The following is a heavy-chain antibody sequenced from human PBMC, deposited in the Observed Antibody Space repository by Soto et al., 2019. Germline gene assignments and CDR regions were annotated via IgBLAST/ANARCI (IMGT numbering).Heavy chain of an antibody. D-gene: IGHD2-21*01. CDR1: GGSISSGGYY. V-gene: IGHV4-31*03. J-gene: IGHJ4*02. CDR2: IYYNGST. CDR3: ARDAGPIHPFDY. Sequence: SETLSLTCIVSGGSISSGGYYWSWIRQHPGKGLEWIGYIYYNGSTSYNPSLKSRVTISVDTSKNQFSLRLSSVTAADTAVYNCARDAGPIHPFDYWGQGTLVTVSS.